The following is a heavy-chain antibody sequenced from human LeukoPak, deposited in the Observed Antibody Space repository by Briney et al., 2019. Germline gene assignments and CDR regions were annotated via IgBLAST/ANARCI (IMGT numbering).Heavy chain of an antibody. CDR1: GFTLSSNY. J-gene: IGHJ6*03. CDR2: IYRGGST. CDR3: ARDFNYGSGSNYYYYMDV. D-gene: IGHD3-10*01. Sequence: QSAGSLRLSCAVSGFTLSSNYMSWVRQPPGKGLEWVSDIYRGGSTYYADSVKGRFTISRDNSKNTLYLQMNSLTAEDTAVYYCARDFNYGSGSNYYYYMDVWGKGTTVTVSS. V-gene: IGHV3-53*01.